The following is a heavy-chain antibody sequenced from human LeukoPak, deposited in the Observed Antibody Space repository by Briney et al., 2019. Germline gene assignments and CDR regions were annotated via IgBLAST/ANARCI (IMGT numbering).Heavy chain of an antibody. J-gene: IGHJ4*02. CDR3: ARGGSGSYGDY. CDR2: IYYSGST. D-gene: IGHD1-26*01. CDR1: GGSISSYY. Sequence: PSETLSLTCTVSGGSISSYYWSWIRQPPGKGLEWIGYIYYSGSTNYNPSLKSRVTLSVDTSKNQFSLKLSSVTAADTAVYYCARGGSGSYGDYWGQGTLVTVSS. V-gene: IGHV4-59*01.